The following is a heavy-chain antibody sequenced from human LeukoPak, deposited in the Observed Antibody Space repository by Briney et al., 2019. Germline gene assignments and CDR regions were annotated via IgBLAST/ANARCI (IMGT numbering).Heavy chain of an antibody. CDR3: ARADALGLACY. CDR2: INGYNGNT. Sequence: ASVKVSCKASGYTFTSYGISWVRQAPGQGLEWMGWINGYNGNTNYAQRFQGRVTMTTDTSTSTAYMELRSLRPDDTAVYYCARADALGLACYWGQGTLVTVSS. V-gene: IGHV1-18*01. J-gene: IGHJ4*02. D-gene: IGHD2-2*01. CDR1: GYTFTSYG.